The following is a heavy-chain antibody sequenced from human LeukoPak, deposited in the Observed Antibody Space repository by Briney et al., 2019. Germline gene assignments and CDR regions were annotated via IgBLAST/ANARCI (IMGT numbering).Heavy chain of an antibody. V-gene: IGHV3-21*01. Sequence: GGSLRLSCAASGFTFSSYAMSWVRQAPGKGLEWVSAISSSSSYIYYADSVKGRFTISRDNAKNSLYLQMNSLRAEDTAVYYCARGLAVAGFDGYWGQGTLVTVSS. CDR3: ARGLAVAGFDGY. CDR1: GFTFSSYA. D-gene: IGHD6-19*01. CDR2: ISSSSSYI. J-gene: IGHJ4*02.